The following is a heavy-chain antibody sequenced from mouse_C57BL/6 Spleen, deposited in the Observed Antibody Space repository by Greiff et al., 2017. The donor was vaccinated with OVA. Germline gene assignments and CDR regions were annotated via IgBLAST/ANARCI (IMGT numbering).Heavy chain of an antibody. CDR1: GYSFTGYY. D-gene: IGHD1-1*01. J-gene: IGHJ2*01. V-gene: IGHV1-42*01. CDR2: INPSTGGT. Sequence: VQLKESGPELVKPGASVKISCKASGYSFTGYYMNWVKQSPEKSLEWIGEINPSTGGTTYNQKFKAKATLTVDKSSSTAYMQLKSLTSEDSAVYYCARSPTVVAPFDYWGQGTTLTVSS. CDR3: ARSPTVVAPFDY.